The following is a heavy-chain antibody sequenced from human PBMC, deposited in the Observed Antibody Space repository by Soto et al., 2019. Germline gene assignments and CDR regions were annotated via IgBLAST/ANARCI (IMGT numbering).Heavy chain of an antibody. J-gene: IGHJ4*02. Sequence: SVKVSCKASGGTFSSYAISWVRQAPGQGLEWMGGIIPIFGTANYAQKFQGRVTITADGSTSTAYMELSSLRSEDTAVYYCARDNLIVGANLPHYCGQRTLVPVSS. V-gene: IGHV1-69*13. CDR3: ARDNLIVGANLPHY. D-gene: IGHD1-26*01. CDR2: IIPIFGTA. CDR1: GGTFSSYA.